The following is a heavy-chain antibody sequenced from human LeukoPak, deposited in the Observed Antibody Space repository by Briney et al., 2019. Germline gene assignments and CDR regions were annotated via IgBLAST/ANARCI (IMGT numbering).Heavy chain of an antibody. CDR1: RFTFSNYG. CDR3: AKDTEVRWDYFDY. CDR2: IRYDGNNK. J-gene: IGHJ4*02. D-gene: IGHD4-23*01. V-gene: IGHV3-30*02. Sequence: SGGSLRLSCAASRFTFSNYGMHWVRQAPGKGLEWVAFIRYDGNNKYYADSVKGRFTISRDNSKNTLYLQMNSLRAEDTAVYYCAKDTEVRWDYFDYWGQGTLVTVSS.